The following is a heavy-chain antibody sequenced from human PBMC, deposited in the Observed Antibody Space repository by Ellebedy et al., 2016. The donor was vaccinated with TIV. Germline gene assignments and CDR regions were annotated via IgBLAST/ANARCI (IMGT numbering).Heavy chain of an antibody. J-gene: IGHJ4*02. V-gene: IGHV4-39*02. Sequence: MPSETLSLTCTVSGDSISSSPYHRGWIRQPPGKGLEWIGSISYSGDTYYSPSLKSRVTISVDTSKNHFPLKLSSVTAADTAVYYCGWDCSSSSCRGGYWGRGSLVTVSS. CDR1: GDSISSSPYH. D-gene: IGHD2-2*01. CDR3: GWDCSSSSCRGGY. CDR2: ISYSGDT.